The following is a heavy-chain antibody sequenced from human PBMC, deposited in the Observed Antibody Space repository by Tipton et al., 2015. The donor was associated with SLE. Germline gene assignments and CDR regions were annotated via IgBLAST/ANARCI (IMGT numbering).Heavy chain of an antibody. CDR1: GGSISSYY. J-gene: IGHJ5*02. D-gene: IGHD1-1*01. V-gene: IGHV4-4*09. CDR2: IYTSGST. CDR3: ARHRTRHWFDP. Sequence: TLSLTCTVSGGSISSYYWSWIRQPPGKGLEWIGYIYTSGSTNYNPSLKSRVTISVDTSKNQFSLKLSSVTAADTAVYYCARHRTRHWFDPWGQGTLVTVSS.